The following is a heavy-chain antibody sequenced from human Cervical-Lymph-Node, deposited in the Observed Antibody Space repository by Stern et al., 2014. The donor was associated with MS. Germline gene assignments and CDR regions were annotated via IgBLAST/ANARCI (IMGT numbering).Heavy chain of an antibody. Sequence: VQLVESGAEVKKPGASVKVTCKTSENTFTGYYIHWVRQAPGQGLEWMGWINPNSGATNYAQRFKDRVSLTSDTSNSLAYMELDRLTSGDTAVYYCARISLGSGIDYWGQGSLVTVSS. CDR2: INPNSGAT. J-gene: IGHJ4*02. D-gene: IGHD1-26*01. CDR3: ARISLGSGIDY. V-gene: IGHV1-2*02. CDR1: ENTFTGYY.